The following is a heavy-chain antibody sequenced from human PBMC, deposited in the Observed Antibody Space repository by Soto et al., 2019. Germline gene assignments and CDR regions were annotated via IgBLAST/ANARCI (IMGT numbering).Heavy chain of an antibody. J-gene: IGHJ4*02. CDR2: IGYDGSGK. D-gene: IGHD4-4*01. Sequence: QVQLVESGGGVVQPGRSLRLSCAATGFTFGSHGMHWVRQAPGKGLEWVAPIGYDGSGKYYTDSVKGRFTISRDNSKNMMYLQMNSLRAEDTAIYACAKEDYTCFDSWGQGTLVTVSS. CDR3: AKEDYTCFDS. CDR1: GFTFGSHG. V-gene: IGHV3-30*18.